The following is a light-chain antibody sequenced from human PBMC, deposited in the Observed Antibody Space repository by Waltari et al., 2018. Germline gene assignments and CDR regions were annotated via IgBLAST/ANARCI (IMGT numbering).Light chain of an antibody. CDR3: QQYNDWPQT. CDR1: QTVGSN. V-gene: IGKV3-15*01. Sequence: EIVMTQSPATLSVSSGERATLSCRASQTVGSNLAWYQQKPVQAPRLLIYSASTRDTGIPPRFSGRGSGTEFTLTISSLQSEDFAVYYCQQYNDWPQTFGQGTKVEIK. CDR2: SAS. J-gene: IGKJ1*01.